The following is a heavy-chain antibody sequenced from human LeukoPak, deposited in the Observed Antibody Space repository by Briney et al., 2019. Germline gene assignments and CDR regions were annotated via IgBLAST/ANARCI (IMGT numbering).Heavy chain of an antibody. D-gene: IGHD3-3*01. CDR1: GYTFTSYG. CDR2: ISAYNGNT. J-gene: IGHJ5*02. CDR3: AREVAYYDFWSGGGWFDP. Sequence: GASVKVSCKASGYTFTSYGISWVRQAPGQGLEWRGWISAYNGNTNYAQKLQGRVTMTTDTSTSTAYMELRSLRSDDTAVYYCAREVAYYDFWSGGGWFDPWGQGTLVTVSS. V-gene: IGHV1-18*01.